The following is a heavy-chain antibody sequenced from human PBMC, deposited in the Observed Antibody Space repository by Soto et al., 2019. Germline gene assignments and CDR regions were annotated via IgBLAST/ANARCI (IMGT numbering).Heavy chain of an antibody. Sequence: WGALIVFCARSGFKFSKFGYCMHWVRQSPGNGLEWVAFISFDGSNKYYADSVKGRFTVSRDNSKNTLYLDVNSLRAEDTAVYYCAKDQFTNRDQVVSGMDVWGQGTTVTVSS. V-gene: IGHV3-30*18. J-gene: IGHJ6*02. CDR3: AKDQFTNRDQVVSGMDV. CDR1: GFKFSKFGYC. CDR2: ISFDGSNK. D-gene: IGHD2-2*01.